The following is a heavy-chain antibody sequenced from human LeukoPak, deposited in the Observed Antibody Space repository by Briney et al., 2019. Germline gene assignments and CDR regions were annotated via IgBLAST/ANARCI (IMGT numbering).Heavy chain of an antibody. Sequence: GGSLRLSCAASGFTFSSYGMHWVRQAPGKGLEWVAVISYDGGKKYYADSVKGRFTISRDNSKNTLYLQMNSLRAEDTAVYYCATDAGAAAFDYWGQGTLVTVSP. J-gene: IGHJ4*02. CDR2: ISYDGGKK. CDR1: GFTFSSYG. V-gene: IGHV3-30*03. D-gene: IGHD2-15*01. CDR3: ATDAGAAAFDY.